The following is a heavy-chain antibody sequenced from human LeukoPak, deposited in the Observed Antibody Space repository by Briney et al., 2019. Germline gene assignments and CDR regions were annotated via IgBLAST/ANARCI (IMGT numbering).Heavy chain of an antibody. V-gene: IGHV4-30-2*02. CDR3: ARVPVGWTSGAFDI. CDR2: IYHSGST. J-gene: IGHJ3*02. D-gene: IGHD3-10*01. Sequence: PSQTLSLTCAVSGGSISSGGYSWSWIRQPPGKGLEWIGYIYHSGSTYYNPSLKSRVTISVDRSKNQFSLKLSSVTAADTAVYYCARVPVGWTSGAFDIWGQGTMVTVSS. CDR1: GGSISSGGYS.